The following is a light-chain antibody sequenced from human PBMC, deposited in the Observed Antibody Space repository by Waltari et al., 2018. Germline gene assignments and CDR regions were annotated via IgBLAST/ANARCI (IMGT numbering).Light chain of an antibody. V-gene: IGLV2-14*01. J-gene: IGLJ2*01. CDR3: SSYTSSSPVV. Sequence: QSALTQPASVSGSPGQSLTISCTGTSSDVGGYNYVSWYQQHPGKAPKLMIYDVSKRPSGVSNRFSGSKSGNTASLTISGLQAEDEADYYCSSYTSSSPVVFGGGTKLTVL. CDR1: SSDVGGYNY. CDR2: DVS.